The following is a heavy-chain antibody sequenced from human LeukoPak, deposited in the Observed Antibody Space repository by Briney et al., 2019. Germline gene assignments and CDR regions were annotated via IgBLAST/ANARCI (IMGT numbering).Heavy chain of an antibody. D-gene: IGHD3-22*01. CDR3: ARDREIVVVITTGDAFDI. CDR1: GGSISSYY. V-gene: IGHV4-59*12. Sequence: PSETLSLTCTVSGGSISSYYWSWIRQPPGKGLEWIGYIYYSGSTNYNPSLKSRVTISVDTSKNQFSLKLSSVTAADTAVYYCARDREIVVVITTGDAFDIWGQGTMVTVSS. CDR2: IYYSGST. J-gene: IGHJ3*02.